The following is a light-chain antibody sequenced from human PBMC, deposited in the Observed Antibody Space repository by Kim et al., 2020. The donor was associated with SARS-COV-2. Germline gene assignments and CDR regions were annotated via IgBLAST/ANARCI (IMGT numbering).Light chain of an antibody. J-gene: IGLJ3*02. CDR1: SCNIGSNN. V-gene: IGLV1-44*01. CDR2: SNN. CDR3: AVWDDSLKQGV. Sequence: ELTQPPSASGTPGQRVTISCSGISCNIGSNNVVWYQQLPGAAPNLLIYSNNQRPSGIPDRFSGSRSGTSASLAISGLQSGDEADYYCAVWDDSLKQGVFGGGTQLTVL.